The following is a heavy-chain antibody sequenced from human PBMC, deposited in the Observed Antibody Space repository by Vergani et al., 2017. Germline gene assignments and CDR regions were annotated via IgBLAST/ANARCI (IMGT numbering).Heavy chain of an antibody. D-gene: IGHD2-2*01. V-gene: IGHV4-59*01. CDR1: GASISSYY. CDR3: ARVAPVVPAAMDYDAFDV. J-gene: IGHJ3*01. Sequence: QVQLQESGPGLVKPSETLSLTCTVSGASISSYYWSWIRQPPGKGLEWIGYIYYSGSTNYNPSLKSRVTISVDTSKNQFSLKLSSVTAADTAVYYCARVAPVVPAAMDYDAFDVWGQGTMVTVSS. CDR2: IYYSGST.